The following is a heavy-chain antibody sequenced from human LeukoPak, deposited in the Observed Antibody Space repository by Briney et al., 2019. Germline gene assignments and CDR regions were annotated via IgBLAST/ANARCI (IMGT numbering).Heavy chain of an antibody. D-gene: IGHD3-10*01. Sequence: SETLSLTCTVSSGSISSSSYYWGWIRQPPGKGLEWIGSIYYSGSTYYNPSLKSRVTISVDTSKNQFSLKLSSVTAADTAVYYCARHVKGGYYGSGTSPDYWGQGTLVTVSS. CDR1: SGSISSSSYY. V-gene: IGHV4-39*01. CDR3: ARHVKGGYYGSGTSPDY. CDR2: IYYSGST. J-gene: IGHJ4*02.